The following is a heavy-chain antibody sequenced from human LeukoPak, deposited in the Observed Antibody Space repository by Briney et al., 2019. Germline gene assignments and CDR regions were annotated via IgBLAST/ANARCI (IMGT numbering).Heavy chain of an antibody. CDR1: GFTFSSYA. Sequence: GGSLRLSCAASGFTFSSYAMSWVRQAPGKGLEWVSAISGSGDSTYYADSVKGRFTISRDNSKNTLYLQMNSLRAEDTAVYYCASGGWLQSYYFDYWGQGTLVTVSS. J-gene: IGHJ4*02. V-gene: IGHV3-23*01. CDR2: ISGSGDST. CDR3: ASGGWLQSYYFDY. D-gene: IGHD5-24*01.